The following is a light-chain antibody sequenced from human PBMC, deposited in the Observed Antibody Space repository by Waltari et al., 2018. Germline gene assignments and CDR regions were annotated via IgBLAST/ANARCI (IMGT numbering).Light chain of an antibody. V-gene: IGKV4-1*01. CDR3: QQYYITPRT. Sequence: DIVMTQSPDSLAVSLGERATIHCRSSQNILYSSNNKNYLAWYQQKPGQPPKLLIYWASTRESGVPDRFSGSGSETDFTLTISSLRAEDVAVYYCQQYYITPRTFGQGTKVEIK. J-gene: IGKJ1*01. CDR2: WAS. CDR1: QNILYSSNNKNY.